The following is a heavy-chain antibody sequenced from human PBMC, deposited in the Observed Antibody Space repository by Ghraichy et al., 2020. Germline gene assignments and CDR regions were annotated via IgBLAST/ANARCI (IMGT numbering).Heavy chain of an antibody. CDR3: AMILIAAPVLGAFDI. V-gene: IGHV4-39*01. CDR1: GGSISSSSYF. CDR2: VSYSGST. D-gene: IGHD6-6*01. Sequence: TLSLTCTVSGGSISSSSYFWGWIRQAPGKGLEWIGSVSYSGSTFYNPSLKSRVTIYVDTSGNQFSLKLRSVTAADTAVYYCAMILIAAPVLGAFDICGQGTMVTVSS. J-gene: IGHJ3*02.